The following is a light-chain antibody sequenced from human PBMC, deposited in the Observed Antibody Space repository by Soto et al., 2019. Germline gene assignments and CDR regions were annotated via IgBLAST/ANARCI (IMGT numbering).Light chain of an antibody. CDR2: GAS. CDR1: QSVSSTY. Sequence: EIVLTQSPGTLSLSPGERATLSCRASQSVSSTYLAWYQQKPGQAPGLLLYGASNRASGIPASFSGSGSGTDFTLTISSLEPEDFAVYYCQQRSNWPITFGQGTRLEIK. V-gene: IGKV3-11*01. CDR3: QQRSNWPIT. J-gene: IGKJ5*01.